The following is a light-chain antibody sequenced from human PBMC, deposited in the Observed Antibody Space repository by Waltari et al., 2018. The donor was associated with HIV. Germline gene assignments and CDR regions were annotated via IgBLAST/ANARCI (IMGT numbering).Light chain of an antibody. J-gene: IGKJ5*01. CDR3: KQYGSSLT. Sequence: IVLTQSPGTLSLSPGERATLSCRASQNVNNNYLAWYQQRPGQAPRLLIYGASSRATGIPDRFSGSGFGTDFTLTISRLEPEDFAVYYCKQYGSSLTFGQGTRLEIK. CDR2: GAS. CDR1: QNVNNNY. V-gene: IGKV3-20*01.